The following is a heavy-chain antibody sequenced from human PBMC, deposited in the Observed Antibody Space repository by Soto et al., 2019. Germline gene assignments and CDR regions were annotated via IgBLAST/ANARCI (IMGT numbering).Heavy chain of an antibody. CDR3: ARYGSITMVRGVITKALFDY. V-gene: IGHV4-34*01. CDR1: GGSFSGYY. Sequence: SETLSLTCAVYGGSFSGYYWSWIRQPPGKGLEWIGEINHSGSTNYNPSLKSRVTISVDTSKNQFSLKLSSVTAADTAVYYCARYGSITMVRGVITKALFDYWGQGTLVTVSS. D-gene: IGHD3-10*01. J-gene: IGHJ4*02. CDR2: INHSGST.